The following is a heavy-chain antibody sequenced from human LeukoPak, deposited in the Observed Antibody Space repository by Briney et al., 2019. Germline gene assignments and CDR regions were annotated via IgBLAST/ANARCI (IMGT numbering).Heavy chain of an antibody. J-gene: IGHJ1*01. D-gene: IGHD4-17*01. CDR2: ISGGGGST. V-gene: IGHV3-23*01. Sequence: GGSLRLSCAASGFTFSNYAMSWVRQAPGKGLEWVSVISGGGGSTYYADSVEGRFTVSRDNSKNTLYLQMNSLRAEDTAVFYCAKEIYGDPTGGRFQHWGQGTLVTVSS. CDR3: AKEIYGDPTGGRFQH. CDR1: GFTFSNYA.